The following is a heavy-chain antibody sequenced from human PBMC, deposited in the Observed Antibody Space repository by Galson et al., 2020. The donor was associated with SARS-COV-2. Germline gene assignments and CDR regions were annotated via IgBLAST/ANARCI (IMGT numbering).Heavy chain of an antibody. CDR2: VLPMLALA. D-gene: IGHD3-22*01. J-gene: IGHJ3*02. V-gene: IGHV1-69*02. Sequence: SVKVSCKASGGPFSNYTISWVRQAPGQGPEWMGRVLPMLALANYAQKVPGRVPITADKSTTTAYMELSSLRSEDTAVYYCARAKGDYYDSSGYYTLDYAFNIWGQGTMVTVSS. CDR3: ARAKGDYYDSSGYYTLDYAFNI. CDR1: GGPFSNYT.